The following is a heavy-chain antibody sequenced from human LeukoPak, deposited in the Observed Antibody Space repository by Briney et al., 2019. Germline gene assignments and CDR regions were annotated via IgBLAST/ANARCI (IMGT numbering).Heavy chain of an antibody. Sequence: SETLSLTCAVYGGSFSGYYWSWIRQPPGKGLEWIGEINHSGSTNYNPSLKSRVTISVDTSKNQFSLKLSSVTAADTAVYYCARAPGGDYDYWGQGTLVTVSS. CDR2: INHSGST. CDR1: GGSFSGYY. CDR3: ARAPGGDYDY. V-gene: IGHV4-34*01. D-gene: IGHD3-16*01. J-gene: IGHJ4*02.